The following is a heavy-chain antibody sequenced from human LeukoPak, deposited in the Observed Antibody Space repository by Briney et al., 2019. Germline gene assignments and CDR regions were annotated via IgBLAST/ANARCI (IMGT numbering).Heavy chain of an antibody. CDR1: AFTFRSYA. D-gene: IGHD5-18*01. V-gene: IGHV3-23*01. J-gene: IGHJ4*02. CDR3: AKGAASRGYTYVAN. Sequence: PGGSLRLSCAASAFTFRSYAMIWVRQAPGKGLEWVSGISGSGGSTYYSDSVKGRFTISRDNSNSTLYLQMNSLRAEDTAVYYCAKGAASRGYTYVANWGQGTLVTVSS. CDR2: ISGSGGST.